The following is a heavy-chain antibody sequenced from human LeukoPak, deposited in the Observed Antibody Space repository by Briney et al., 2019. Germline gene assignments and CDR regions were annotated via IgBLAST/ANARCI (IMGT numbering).Heavy chain of an antibody. CDR1: GYTLTSYY. CDR2: INPSGGST. D-gene: IGHD6-13*01. V-gene: IGHV1-46*01. CDR3: ARVRQQLVDY. Sequence: ASVKVSCKASGYTLTSYYMHWVRQAPGQGLEWMGVINPSGGSTSYAQNFQGRVTMTRDTSTSAVYMELSSLRSEDTAVYYCARVRQQLVDYWGQGTLVTVSS. J-gene: IGHJ4*02.